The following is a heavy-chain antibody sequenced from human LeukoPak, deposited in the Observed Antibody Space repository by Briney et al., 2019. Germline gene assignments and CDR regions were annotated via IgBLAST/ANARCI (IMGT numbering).Heavy chain of an antibody. V-gene: IGHV3-21*01. CDR3: AGVRSSGWDDGFPDY. J-gene: IGHJ4*02. CDR2: ISSSSSYI. CDR1: GFTFSSYS. D-gene: IGHD6-19*01. Sequence: GGSLRLSCAASGFTFSSYSMNWVRQAPGKGLEWVSSISSSSSYIYYADSVKGRFTISRDNAKNSLYLQMNSLRAEDTAVYYCAGVRSSGWDDGFPDYWGQGTLVTVSS.